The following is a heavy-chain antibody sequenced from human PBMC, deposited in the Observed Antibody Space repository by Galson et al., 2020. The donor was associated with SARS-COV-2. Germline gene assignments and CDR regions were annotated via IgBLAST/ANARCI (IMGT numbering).Heavy chain of an antibody. CDR2: LTSNGSSI. CDR1: RFTYSHSW. J-gene: IGHJ4*02. Sequence: SCAASRFTYSHSWMYWVRQPPGKGLAWVSRLTSNGSSISYADSVKGRFTISRDNATNTLYLQMNGQRGQDTALYYCTATRADWGQGTLVTVSS. V-gene: IGHV3-74*01. CDR3: TATRAD. D-gene: IGHD1-26*01.